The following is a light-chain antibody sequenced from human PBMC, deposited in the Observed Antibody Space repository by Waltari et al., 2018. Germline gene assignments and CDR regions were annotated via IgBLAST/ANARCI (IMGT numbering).Light chain of an antibody. CDR1: QAISRS. V-gene: IGKV1-13*02. CDR3: QHFYSYPSG. CDR2: EAS. Sequence: AIQFTQSPSSLSASVGDRVTITCRASQAISRSVAWFQQKPGKVPKLLIFEASDLEDGVPSRFSGSGGGTRFTLTISSLQPEDFATYYCQHFYSYPSGFGQGTRLEIK. J-gene: IGKJ5*01.